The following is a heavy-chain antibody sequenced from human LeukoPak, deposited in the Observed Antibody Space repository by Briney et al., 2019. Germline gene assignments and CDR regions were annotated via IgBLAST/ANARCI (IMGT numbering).Heavy chain of an antibody. CDR3: VYSGSYLHY. J-gene: IGHJ4*02. CDR2: ISYDGSNK. V-gene: IGHV3-30*04. CDR1: GFTFSSYA. D-gene: IGHD1-26*01. Sequence: PGGSLRLSCAASGFTFSSYAMHWVRQAPGKGLEWVAVISYDGSNKYYADSVKGRFTISRDNSKNTLYLQMNSLRAEDTAVYYCVYSGSYLHYWGQGTLVTVSS.